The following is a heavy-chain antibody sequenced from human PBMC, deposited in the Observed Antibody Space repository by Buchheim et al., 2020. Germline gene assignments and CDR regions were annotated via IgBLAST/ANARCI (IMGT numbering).Heavy chain of an antibody. CDR1: GFTFSSYA. J-gene: IGHJ6*02. D-gene: IGHD2-2*01. CDR2: ISYDGSNK. V-gene: IGHV3-30*04. CDR3: ARQGCSSTSCYDHYYYGMDV. Sequence: QVQLVESGGGVVQPGRSLRLSCAASGFTFSSYAMHWVRQAPGKGLEWVAVISYDGSNKYYADSVKGRFTISRDNSKKTLYLQMNSLRAEDTAVYYCARQGCSSTSCYDHYYYGMDVWGQGTT.